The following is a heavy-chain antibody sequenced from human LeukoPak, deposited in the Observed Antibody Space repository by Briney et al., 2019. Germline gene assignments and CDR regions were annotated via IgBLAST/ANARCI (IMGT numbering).Heavy chain of an antibody. Sequence: GASVKVSCKASGYTFIDYYMHWVRQAPGQGLEWMGWINPNSGGTNYAQKFQGRVAMTRDTSITTAYVELSRLRFDDTAVYYCARAPAGGKLRFFDYWGQGTLVTVSS. J-gene: IGHJ4*02. CDR1: GYTFIDYY. CDR3: ARAPAGGKLRFFDY. D-gene: IGHD3-3*01. V-gene: IGHV1-2*02. CDR2: INPNSGGT.